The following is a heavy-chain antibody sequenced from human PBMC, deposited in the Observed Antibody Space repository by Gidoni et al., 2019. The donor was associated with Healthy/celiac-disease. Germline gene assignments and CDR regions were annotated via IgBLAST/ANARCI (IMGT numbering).Heavy chain of an antibody. CDR1: GYTFTSYA. Sequence: QVQLVQSGAEVKKPGASVKVSCEASGYTFTSYAMHWVRQAPGQRLEWMGWINAGNGNTKYSQKFQGRVTITRDTSASTAYMGLSSLRSEDTAVYYCARDSAPYCSGGSCYLNWFDPWGQGTLVTVSS. CDR2: INAGNGNT. J-gene: IGHJ5*02. V-gene: IGHV1-3*01. CDR3: ARDSAPYCSGGSCYLNWFDP. D-gene: IGHD2-15*01.